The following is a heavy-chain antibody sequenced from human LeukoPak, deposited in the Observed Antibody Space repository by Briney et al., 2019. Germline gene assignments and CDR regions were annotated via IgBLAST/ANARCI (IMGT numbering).Heavy chain of an antibody. V-gene: IGHV4-39*01. CDR1: GGSISSGGYS. J-gene: IGHJ6*02. CDR3: AGCAQLLFSMDV. Sequence: SETLSLTCAVSGGSISSGGYSWSWIRQPPGKGLEWIGSIYYSGSTNYNPSLKSRVTISVDTSKNQFSLRLSSVTAADTAVYYCAGCAQLLFSMDVWGQGTTVTVSS. D-gene: IGHD2-2*01. CDR2: IYYSGST.